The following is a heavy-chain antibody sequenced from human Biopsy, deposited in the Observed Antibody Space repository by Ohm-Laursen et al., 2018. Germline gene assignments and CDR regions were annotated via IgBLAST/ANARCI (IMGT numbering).Heavy chain of an antibody. CDR2: IYGGGNPV. D-gene: IGHD1-26*01. Sequence: GSLRLSCTASGFAFNLYEMTWVRQAPGKGMEWVSYIYGGGNPVSYADSVKGRFTISRDNAHNSLYLHMNSLRAEDTAVYYCARLNSGTYDASDLWGQGTMVIVSS. CDR1: GFAFNLYE. J-gene: IGHJ3*01. CDR3: ARLNSGTYDASDL. V-gene: IGHV3-48*03.